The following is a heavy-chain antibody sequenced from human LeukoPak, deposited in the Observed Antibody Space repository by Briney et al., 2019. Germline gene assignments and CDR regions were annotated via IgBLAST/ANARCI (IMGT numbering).Heavy chain of an antibody. CDR3: ARAGTGTY. Sequence: GGSLRLSCAASGFSFSDYYMSWIRQAPGKGLEWVAYITPSGTTNTYADSMGGRFFTSRDNAHSSVLMDMTILRVEDTGVYYSARAGTGTYGGQGTWVTVSS. CDR2: ITPSGTTN. D-gene: IGHD3-10*01. J-gene: IGHJ3*01. CDR1: GFSFSDYY. V-gene: IGHV3-11*04.